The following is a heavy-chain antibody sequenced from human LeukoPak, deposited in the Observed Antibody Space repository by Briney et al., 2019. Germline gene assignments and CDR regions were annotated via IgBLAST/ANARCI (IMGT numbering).Heavy chain of an antibody. D-gene: IGHD3-3*01. J-gene: IGHJ5*02. Sequence: PGGSLRLSCAASGFTFSNSAMNWVRQAPGKGLEWVSTISGSGAGTYYADSVKGRFTISRDNSKNTLYLQMNSLRSEDTAVYYCARSPGGGFLGRSNWFDPWGQGTLVTVSS. CDR3: ARSPGGGFLGRSNWFDP. CDR1: GFTFSNSA. V-gene: IGHV3-23*01. CDR2: ISGSGAGT.